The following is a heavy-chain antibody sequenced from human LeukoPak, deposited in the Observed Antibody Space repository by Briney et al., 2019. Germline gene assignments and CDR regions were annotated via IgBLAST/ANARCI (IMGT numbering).Heavy chain of an antibody. CDR1: GFSFSSYG. CDR2: ISYDGSSK. Sequence: TGGSLRLSCAASGFSFSSYGMHWVRQAPGKGLEWVAVISYDGSSKYYADSVKGRFTISRDNSKNTLYLQMNSLRAEDTAVYYCAKSGGDCSSTSCYVDAFDIWGQGTMVTVSS. D-gene: IGHD2-2*01. CDR3: AKSGGDCSSTSCYVDAFDI. J-gene: IGHJ3*02. V-gene: IGHV3-30*18.